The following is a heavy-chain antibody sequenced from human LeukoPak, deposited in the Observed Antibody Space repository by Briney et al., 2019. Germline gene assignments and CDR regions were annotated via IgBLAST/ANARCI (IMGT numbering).Heavy chain of an antibody. CDR1: GFTFSDYY. J-gene: IGHJ6*02. D-gene: IGHD4-23*01. Sequence: GGSLRLSCAASGFTFSDYYMSWIRQAPGKGLEWVSYISSSGSTIYYADSVKGRFTISRDNAKNSLYLQMNSLRAEDTAVYYCARETTVVENYYYYYGMDVWGQGTTVTVSS. CDR3: ARETTVVENYYYYYGMDV. CDR2: ISSSGSTI. V-gene: IGHV3-11*01.